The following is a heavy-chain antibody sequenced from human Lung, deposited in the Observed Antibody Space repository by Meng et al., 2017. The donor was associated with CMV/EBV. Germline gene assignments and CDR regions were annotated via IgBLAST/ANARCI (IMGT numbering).Heavy chain of an antibody. CDR3: AREEYSSSSQAGQYYYYYYGRDV. J-gene: IGHJ6*02. Sequence: SCAASGLTFDDYGMSWVRQAPGKGLEWVSGINWNGGSTGYADSVKGRFTISRDNAKNSLYLQMNSLRAEDTALYYCAREEYSSSSQAGQYYYYYYGRDVWXQGNXVTVSS. D-gene: IGHD6-6*01. CDR2: INWNGGST. CDR1: GLTFDDYG. V-gene: IGHV3-20*04.